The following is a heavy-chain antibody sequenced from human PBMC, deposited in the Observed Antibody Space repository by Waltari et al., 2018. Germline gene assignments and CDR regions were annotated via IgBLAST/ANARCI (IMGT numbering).Heavy chain of an antibody. J-gene: IGHJ4*02. Sequence: EVQLLEAGGGSVQPGGSLRLSCAASGFTFITYAMTWVRRSQGKGLEWGSLFYSAGATNSADSVKGRFSDSRDNWKNTLYLQMTSLRVADPAIYSCANRGLDYGHQGKEYWGQGSLVTVSS. CDR3: ANRGLDYGHQGKEY. CDR1: GFTFITYA. D-gene: IGHD4-17*01. V-gene: IGHV3-23*03. CDR2: LFYSAGAT.